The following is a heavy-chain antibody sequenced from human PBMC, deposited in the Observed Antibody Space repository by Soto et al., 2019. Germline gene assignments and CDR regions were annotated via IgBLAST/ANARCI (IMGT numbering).Heavy chain of an antibody. D-gene: IGHD6-19*01. J-gene: IGHJ5*02. Sequence: QLQLQESGPGLVKPSETLSLTCTVSGGSISSSSYYWGWIRQPPGKGLEWIGSIYYSGSTYYNPTLKSRVTISVDTSKNQFSLKLSSVTAADTAVYYCARTRAVWFDPWGQGTLVTVSS. V-gene: IGHV4-39*01. CDR1: GGSISSSSYY. CDR2: IYYSGST. CDR3: ARTRAVWFDP.